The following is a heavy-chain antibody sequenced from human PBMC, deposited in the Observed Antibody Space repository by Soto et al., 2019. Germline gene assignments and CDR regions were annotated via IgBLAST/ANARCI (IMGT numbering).Heavy chain of an antibody. J-gene: IGHJ6*02. CDR1: GGSISSGGYY. D-gene: IGHD3-22*01. CDR2: IYYSGST. Sequence: QVQLQESGPGLVKPSQTLSLTCTVSGGSISSGGYYWSWIRQHPGKGLEWIGYIYYSGSTYYNPSRKSRVTISVDTSKNQFSLKLSSVTAADTAVYYCARVSPDYYDSSGYYYRPYGMDVWGQGTTVTVSS. CDR3: ARVSPDYYDSSGYYYRPYGMDV. V-gene: IGHV4-31*03.